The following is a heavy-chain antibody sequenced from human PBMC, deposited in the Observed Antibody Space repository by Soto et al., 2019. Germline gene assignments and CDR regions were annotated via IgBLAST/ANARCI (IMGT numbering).Heavy chain of an antibody. CDR3: AREGYYDSSGYYYAGPFDY. J-gene: IGHJ4*02. CDR1: GGSISSGDYY. CDR2: IYYSGST. V-gene: IGHV4-30-4*01. Sequence: QVQLQESGPGLVKPSQTLSLTCTVSGGSISSGDYYWSWIRQPPGKGLEWIGYIYYSGSTYYNPSLKSRVTISGDTSKNQFSLKLSSVTAADTAVYYCAREGYYDSSGYYYAGPFDYWGQGTLVTVSS. D-gene: IGHD3-22*01.